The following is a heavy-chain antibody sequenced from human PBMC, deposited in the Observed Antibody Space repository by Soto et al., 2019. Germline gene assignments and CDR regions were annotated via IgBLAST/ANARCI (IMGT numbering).Heavy chain of an antibody. Sequence: QVQLVESGGGVVQPGRSLRLSCAASGFSFRSYAMHWVRQAPGKGLEWVAVMSYDGSDKDYADSVKGGFTVSRDNSKNTLYLLMSRLRAEDTPVYYCARARIDTRALEYWGQGTLVTVSS. V-gene: IGHV3-30-3*01. CDR3: ARARIDTRALEY. D-gene: IGHD1-26*01. J-gene: IGHJ4*02. CDR2: MSYDGSDK. CDR1: GFSFRSYA.